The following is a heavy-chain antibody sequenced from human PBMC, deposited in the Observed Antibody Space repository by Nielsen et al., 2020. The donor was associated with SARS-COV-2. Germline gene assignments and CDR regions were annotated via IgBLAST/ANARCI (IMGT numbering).Heavy chain of an antibody. D-gene: IGHD2-8*02. CDR1: GYTFTSYG. Sequence: ASVKVSCKASGYTFTSYGISWVRQAPGQGLEWMGWISAYNGNTNYAQKLQGRVTMTTDTSTSTAYMELRSLRSDDTAVYYCARDGAGGAATDYYYYGMDVWGQGTTVTVSS. CDR2: ISAYNGNT. CDR3: ARDGAGGAATDYYYYGMDV. V-gene: IGHV1-18*01. J-gene: IGHJ6*02.